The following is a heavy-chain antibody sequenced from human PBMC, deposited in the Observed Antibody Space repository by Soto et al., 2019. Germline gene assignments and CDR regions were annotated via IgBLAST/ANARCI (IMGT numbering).Heavy chain of an antibody. CDR3: ARDRDYYEVNWFDP. CDR2: ISYDGSNK. J-gene: IGHJ5*02. V-gene: IGHV3-30-3*01. D-gene: IGHD3-22*01. CDR1: GFTFSSYA. Sequence: GGSLRLSCAASGFTFSSYAMHWVRQAPGKGLEWVAVISYDGSNKYYADSVKGRFTISRDNSKNTLYLQMNSLRAEDTAVYYCARDRDYYEVNWFDPWGRGTLVTV.